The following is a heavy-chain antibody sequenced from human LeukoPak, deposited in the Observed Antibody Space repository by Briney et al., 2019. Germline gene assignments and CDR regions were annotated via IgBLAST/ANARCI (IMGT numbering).Heavy chain of an antibody. CDR1: GGSTNNYY. V-gene: IGHV4-59*13. Sequence: SETLSLTCTVSGGSTNNYYWNWIRQAPGKGLEWIGFIYYSGISNYNPSLKSRVTISVDTSRNQFSLSLTSVTTADTAVYYCARESLRALDSWGQGTLLTVSS. CDR2: IYYSGIS. CDR3: ARESLRALDS. J-gene: IGHJ4*02.